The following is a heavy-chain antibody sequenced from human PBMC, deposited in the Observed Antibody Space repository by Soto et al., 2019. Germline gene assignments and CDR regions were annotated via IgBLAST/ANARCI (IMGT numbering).Heavy chain of an antibody. CDR2: INHSGGT. Sequence: SETLSLTCAVYGGSFSGYYWSWIRQPPGKGLEWIGEINHSGGTNYNPSLKSRVTISVDTSKNQFSLKLSSVTAADTAVYYCARVPYYDFWSGYYGYYYYGMDVWGQGTTVTVSS. D-gene: IGHD3-3*01. CDR1: GGSFSGYY. V-gene: IGHV4-34*01. J-gene: IGHJ6*02. CDR3: ARVPYYDFWSGYYGYYYYGMDV.